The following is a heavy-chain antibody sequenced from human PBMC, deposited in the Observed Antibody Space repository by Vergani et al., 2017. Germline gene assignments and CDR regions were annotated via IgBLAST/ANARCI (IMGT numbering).Heavy chain of an antibody. CDR3: ARDPTYYYDNDHDDY. CDR1: GGTFSSYA. Sequence: QVQLVQSGAEVKKPGSSVKVSCKASGGTFSSYAISWVRQAPGQGLEWMGGIIPIFGIANYEQKFQGRVTITADKSTSTAYMELSSLRSEDTAVYYCARDPTYYYDNDHDDYWGQGTLVTVSS. J-gene: IGHJ4*02. CDR2: IIPIFGIA. V-gene: IGHV1-69*17. D-gene: IGHD3-22*01.